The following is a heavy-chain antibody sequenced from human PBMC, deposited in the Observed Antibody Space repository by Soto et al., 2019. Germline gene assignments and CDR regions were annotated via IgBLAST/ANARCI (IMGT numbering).Heavy chain of an antibody. CDR1: GGSISSGGYS. D-gene: IGHD3-22*01. V-gene: IGHV4-30-2*01. J-gene: IGHJ4*02. CDR3: ASARDTMIVVIDY. CDR2: IYHSGST. Sequence: PSETLSLTCAVSGGSISSGGYSWSWIRQPPGKGLEWIGYIYHSGSTYYNPSLKSRVTISVDRSKNQFSLKLSSVTAADTAVYYCASARDTMIVVIDYWGQGTLVTVSS.